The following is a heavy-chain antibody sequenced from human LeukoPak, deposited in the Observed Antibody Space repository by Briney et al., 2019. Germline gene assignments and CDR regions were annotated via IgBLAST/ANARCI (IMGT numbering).Heavy chain of an antibody. CDR1: GSTFSDHY. V-gene: IGHV3-72*01. J-gene: IGHJ4*02. Sequence: PGGSLRLSCAASGSTFSDHYIDWVRQVPGKGLEWVGRARNKANGYTAEYAASVKGRFTFSRDDSKNSVYLQMNSLKTEDTAVYYCTRSDSNGNSVFDSWGQGTMVTVSS. CDR3: TRSDSNGNSVFDS. D-gene: IGHD2-21*01. CDR2: ARNKANGYTA.